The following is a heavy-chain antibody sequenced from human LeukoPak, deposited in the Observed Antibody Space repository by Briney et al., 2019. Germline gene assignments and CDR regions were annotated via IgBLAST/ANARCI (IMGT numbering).Heavy chain of an antibody. D-gene: IGHD1-26*01. Sequence: ASVKVSCKASGYTFTSYAMNWVRQAPGQGLEWMGCINTNTGNPTYAQGFTGRFVFSLDTSVSTAYLQISSLKAEDTAVYYCASPAGATGGADAFDIWGQGTMVTVSS. CDR1: GYTFTSYA. CDR3: ASPAGATGGADAFDI. J-gene: IGHJ3*02. CDR2: INTNTGNP. V-gene: IGHV7-4-1*02.